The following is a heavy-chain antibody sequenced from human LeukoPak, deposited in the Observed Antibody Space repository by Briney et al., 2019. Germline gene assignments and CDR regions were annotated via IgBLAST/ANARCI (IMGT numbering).Heavy chain of an antibody. V-gene: IGHV4-39*01. J-gene: IGHJ5*02. CDR3: VRHAHHPTFDL. Sequence: SEALSLTCTVSGVSVTSTPFYWAWVRQPPGKGLEWIGDISDSGSTYYNPSLKSRVTISEDTSKNQFTLKVNSVTAADTAIYYRVRHAHHPTFDLWGQGTLVTVSS. CDR1: GVSVTSTPFY. CDR2: ISDSGST.